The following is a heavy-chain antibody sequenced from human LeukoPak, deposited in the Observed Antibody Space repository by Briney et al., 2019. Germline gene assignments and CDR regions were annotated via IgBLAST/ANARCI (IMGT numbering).Heavy chain of an antibody. CDR1: GFTLSNYG. V-gene: IGHV3-30*18. CDR2: ISYDGSNK. J-gene: IGHJ4*02. CDR3: AKDSRTRVKDFDY. D-gene: IGHD1-1*01. Sequence: GGSLRLSCAASGFTLSNYGMHWVRQAPGKGLEWVAVISYDGSNKYYADSVKGRFTISRDNSKNTLYLQMNSLRAEDTAVYYCAKDSRTRVKDFDYWGQGTLVTVSS.